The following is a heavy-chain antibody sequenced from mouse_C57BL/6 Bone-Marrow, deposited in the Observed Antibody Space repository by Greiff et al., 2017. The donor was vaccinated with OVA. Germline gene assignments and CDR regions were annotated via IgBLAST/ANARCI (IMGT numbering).Heavy chain of an antibody. D-gene: IGHD1-1*01. CDR3: ASYVWFAY. Sequence: EVKLLESGGGLVKPGGSLKLSCAASGFAFSRYWMSWVRRAPGKGLEWIGEINPDSSTITYAPSLKDKVIITRDNSKKTLYLQMSKLRSEDTALYYCASYVWFAYWGQGTLVTVSA. CDR1: GFAFSRYW. CDR2: INPDSSTI. V-gene: IGHV4-1*01. J-gene: IGHJ3*01.